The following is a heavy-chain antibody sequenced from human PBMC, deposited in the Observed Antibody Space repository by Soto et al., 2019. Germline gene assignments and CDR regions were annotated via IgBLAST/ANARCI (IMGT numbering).Heavy chain of an antibody. CDR2: IKQDGSQM. D-gene: IGHD3-3*01. Sequence: EVQLVESGGDLVQPGGSLRLSCAGSGFTLSNYWMSWVRQAPGKGSEWVANIKQDGSQMYYVDSVKGRFTISRDNAKNSLYLQMNSLRAEDTAVYYCARVPGITIFGVYYYFMDVWGKGTALTVSS. CDR3: ARVPGITIFGVYYYFMDV. CDR1: GFTLSNYW. V-gene: IGHV3-7*01. J-gene: IGHJ6*03.